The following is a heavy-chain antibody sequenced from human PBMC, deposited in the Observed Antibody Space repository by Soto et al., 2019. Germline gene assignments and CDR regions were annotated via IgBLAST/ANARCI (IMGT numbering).Heavy chain of an antibody. CDR1: GYNFGIYW. Sequence: EVQLVQSGAEVKKPGESLKISCKGSGYNFGIYWIGWVRQMPGKGLEWMGIIYPGDSDTRYSPSFHGQVTISADKSINTAYLQWSSLKASDSAIYYCARTFVRGDGASIHPNYFDYWGQRTLVTVSS. D-gene: IGHD3-10*01. J-gene: IGHJ4*02. CDR2: IYPGDSDT. CDR3: ARTFVRGDGASIHPNYFDY. V-gene: IGHV5-51*01.